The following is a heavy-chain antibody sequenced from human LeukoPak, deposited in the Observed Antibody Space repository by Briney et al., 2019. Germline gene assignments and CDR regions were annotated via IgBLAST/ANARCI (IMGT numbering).Heavy chain of an antibody. Sequence: GGSLRLSCAASGFTFINAWMSWVRQAPGKGLEWVANIKKDGSEKKYVDSVKGRFTISRDNAENSLHLQMNSLRAEDTAVYYCVREGGSGWYSGWFDPWGQGTLVTVSS. CDR3: VREGGSGWYSGWFDP. V-gene: IGHV3-7*01. CDR2: IKKDGSEK. J-gene: IGHJ5*02. CDR1: GFTFINAW. D-gene: IGHD6-19*01.